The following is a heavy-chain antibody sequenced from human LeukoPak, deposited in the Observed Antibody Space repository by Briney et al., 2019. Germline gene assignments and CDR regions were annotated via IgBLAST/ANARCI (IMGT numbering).Heavy chain of an antibody. CDR1: GGSISSYY. V-gene: IGHV4-59*01. J-gene: IGHJ6*02. Sequence: SETLSLTCTVSGGSISSYYWSWIRQPPGKGLEWIGYIYYSGSTNYNPSLKSRVTISVDTSKNQFSLKLSSVTAADTAVYYCASWTGGYYGMDVWGQGTTVTVSS. CDR2: IYYSGST. D-gene: IGHD3/OR15-3a*01. CDR3: ASWTGGYYGMDV.